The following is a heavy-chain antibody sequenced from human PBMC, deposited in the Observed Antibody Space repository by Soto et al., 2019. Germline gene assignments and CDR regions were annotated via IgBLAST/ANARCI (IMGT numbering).Heavy chain of an antibody. J-gene: IGHJ6*02. V-gene: IGHV4-59*01. Sequence: SETLSLTCTVSGGSISSYYWSWIRQPPGKGLEWIGYIYHSGSTNYNPPLKSRVTISVDTSKNQFSLKLSSVTAPDTSVYYCAIELGVRGVIIGTEHYSGMEVWDQGTTVIVSS. CDR2: IYHSGST. D-gene: IGHD3-10*01. CDR3: AIELGVRGVIIGTEHYSGMEV. CDR1: GGSISSYY.